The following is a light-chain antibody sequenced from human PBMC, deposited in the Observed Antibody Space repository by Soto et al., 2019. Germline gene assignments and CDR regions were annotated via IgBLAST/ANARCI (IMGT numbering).Light chain of an antibody. CDR3: QQYGSSGT. Sequence: EIVLTQSPGTLSLSPGERATLSCRASQSVSSSYLAWYQQKPGQAPRLLIYGESSRATGIPDRFSGSGSGTDFTLTISRLEPEDFAVYYCQQYGSSGTVGQGTKVDI. CDR1: QSVSSSY. J-gene: IGKJ1*01. V-gene: IGKV3-20*01. CDR2: GES.